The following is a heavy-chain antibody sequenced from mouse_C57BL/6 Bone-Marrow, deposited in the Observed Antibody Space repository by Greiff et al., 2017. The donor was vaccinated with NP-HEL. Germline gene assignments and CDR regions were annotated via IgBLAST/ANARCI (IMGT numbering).Heavy chain of an antibody. Sequence: EVKVVESGGGLVKPGGSLKLSCAASGFTFSDYGMHWVRQAPEKGLEWVAYISSGSSTIYYADTVKGRFTLSRDNAKNTLFLQMTSRRSEDTAMYYCGRKDDGSSPFAYWGQGTLVTVSA. J-gene: IGHJ3*01. CDR1: GFTFSDYG. CDR3: GRKDDGSSPFAY. D-gene: IGHD1-1*01. V-gene: IGHV5-17*01. CDR2: ISSGSSTI.